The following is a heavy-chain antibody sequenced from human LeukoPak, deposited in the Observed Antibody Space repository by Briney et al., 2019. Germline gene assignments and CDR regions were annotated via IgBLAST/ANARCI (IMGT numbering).Heavy chain of an antibody. D-gene: IGHD1-26*01. CDR1: GGSISSGGYY. Sequence: SETLSLTCTVSGGSISSGGYYWSWIRQHPGKGLEWIGYIYYSGSTYDNPSLKSRVTISVDTSKNQFSLKLSSVTAADTAVYYCARDSDMGAFDIWGQGTMVTVSS. CDR3: ARDSDMGAFDI. V-gene: IGHV4-31*03. CDR2: IYYSGST. J-gene: IGHJ3*02.